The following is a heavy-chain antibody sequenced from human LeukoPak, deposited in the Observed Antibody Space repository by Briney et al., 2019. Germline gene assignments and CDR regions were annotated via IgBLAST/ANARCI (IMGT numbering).Heavy chain of an antibody. Sequence: SSETLSLTCTVSGGSISSGGYYWSWIRQPPGKGLEWIRYIYHSGSTYYNPSLKSRVTISVDRSKNQFSLNLSSVTAADTAMYYCARGYMPPWYFDLWGRGTLVTVSS. CDR2: IYHSGST. J-gene: IGHJ2*01. D-gene: IGHD2-8*01. CDR1: GGSISSGGYY. CDR3: ARGYMPPWYFDL. V-gene: IGHV4-30-2*01.